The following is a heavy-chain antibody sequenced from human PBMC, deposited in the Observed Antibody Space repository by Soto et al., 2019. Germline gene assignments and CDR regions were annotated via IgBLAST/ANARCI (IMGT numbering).Heavy chain of an antibody. CDR3: ASGYYYDSSGQKAPYYYYGMDV. CDR1: GGTFSSYA. V-gene: IGHV1-69*13. Sequence: SVKVSCKASGGTFSSYAISWVRQAPGQGLEWMGGIIPIFGTANYAQKFQGRVTITADESTSTAYMELSSLRSEDTAVYYCASGYYYDSSGQKAPYYYYGMDVWGQGTTVTVS. CDR2: IIPIFGTA. J-gene: IGHJ6*02. D-gene: IGHD3-22*01.